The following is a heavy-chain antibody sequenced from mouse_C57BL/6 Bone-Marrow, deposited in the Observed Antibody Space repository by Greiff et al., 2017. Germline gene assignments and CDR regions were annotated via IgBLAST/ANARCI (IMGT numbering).Heavy chain of an antibody. CDR3: TRPGVDWYFDV. CDR2: IDPETGGT. CDR1: GYTFTDYE. Sequence: VQLQQSGAELVRPGASVTLSCKASGYTFTDYEMHWVKQTPVHGLEWIGAIDPETGGTAYNQKFKGKAILTADKSSSTAYMELRSLTSEDSAVYYCTRPGVDWYFDVWGTGTTVTVSS. V-gene: IGHV1-15*01. J-gene: IGHJ1*03. D-gene: IGHD1-1*01.